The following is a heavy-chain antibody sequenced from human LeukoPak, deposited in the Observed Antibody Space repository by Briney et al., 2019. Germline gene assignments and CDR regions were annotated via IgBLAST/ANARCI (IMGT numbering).Heavy chain of an antibody. CDR3: ATYSTGFDI. D-gene: IGHD6-19*01. J-gene: IGHJ3*02. CDR1: GGSFSDYY. V-gene: IGHV4-34*01. Sequence: SETLSLTCAVYGGSFSDYYWTWIRQPPGKGLEWIGEINHRGSTHYNPSLKSRVTISVDTTKKQFSLKLSSVTAADTAVYYCATYSTGFDIWGQGTVVTVSS. CDR2: INHRGST.